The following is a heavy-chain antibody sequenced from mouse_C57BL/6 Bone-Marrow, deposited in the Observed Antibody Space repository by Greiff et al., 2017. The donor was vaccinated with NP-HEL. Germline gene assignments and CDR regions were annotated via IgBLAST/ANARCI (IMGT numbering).Heavy chain of an antibody. D-gene: IGHD1-1*01. J-gene: IGHJ1*03. CDR1: GYTFTSYW. CDR3: ARSPVRTEYFDV. V-gene: IGHV1-50*01. Sequence: QVQLQQPGAELVKPGASVKLSCKASGYTFTSYWMQWVKQRPGQGLEWIGEIDPSDSYTNYNQKFKGKATLTVDTSSSTAYMQLSSLTSEDSAVYYCARSPVRTEYFDVWGTGTTVTVSS. CDR2: IDPSDSYT.